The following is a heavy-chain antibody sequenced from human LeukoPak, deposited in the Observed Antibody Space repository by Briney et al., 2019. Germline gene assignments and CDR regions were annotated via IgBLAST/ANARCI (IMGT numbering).Heavy chain of an antibody. V-gene: IGHV4-39*01. CDR2: IYYSGGT. Sequence: SETLSLTCTVSGGSISSSSYYWGWIRQPPGKGLEWIGSIYYSGGTYYNPSLKSRVTISVDTSKNQFSLKLSSVTAADTAVYYCARHIGFAHFDYWGQGTLVTVSS. J-gene: IGHJ4*02. CDR1: GGSISSSSYY. D-gene: IGHD3-16*02. CDR3: ARHIGFAHFDY.